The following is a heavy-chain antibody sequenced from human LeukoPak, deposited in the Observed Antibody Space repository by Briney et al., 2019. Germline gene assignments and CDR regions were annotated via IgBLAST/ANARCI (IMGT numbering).Heavy chain of an antibody. CDR2: INTDGSST. J-gene: IGHJ6*03. D-gene: IGHD2-2*02. CDR1: GFTFSSYW. Sequence: GRSLRLSCAASGFTFSSYWMHWVRQAPGKGLVWVSRINTDGSSTSYADSVKGRFTISRDNAKNTLYLQMNSLRAEDTAVYYCARANIVVVPAAIWHYYYYMDVWGKGTTVAVSS. V-gene: IGHV3-74*01. CDR3: ARANIVVVPAAIWHYYYYMDV.